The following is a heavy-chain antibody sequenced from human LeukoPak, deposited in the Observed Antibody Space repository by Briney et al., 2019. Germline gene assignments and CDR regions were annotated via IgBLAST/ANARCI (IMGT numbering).Heavy chain of an antibody. CDR3: ARDSTGITGTPL. V-gene: IGHV4-59*11. CDR2: TNHVGST. Sequence: KPSETLSLTCTVSGGSISSHYWSWIRQPPGKGLQWVGYTNHVGSTDYNPSLKSRVTISVDTSKNQSSLKLSSVTAADTAVYYCARDSTGITGTPLWGQGTLVTVSS. D-gene: IGHD1-7*01. J-gene: IGHJ4*02. CDR1: GGSISSHY.